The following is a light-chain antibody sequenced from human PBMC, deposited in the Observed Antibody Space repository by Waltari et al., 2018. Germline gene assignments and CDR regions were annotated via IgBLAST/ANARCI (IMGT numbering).Light chain of an antibody. CDR2: GAS. CDR1: QGVSRA. V-gene: IGKV3-20*01. Sequence: EIVLTQSPGTLSLSPGERATLSCRASQGVSRALAWYQQKPGQAPRLLIYGASNMATGIPDRFSGSGSGTDFSLTISSLEPEDFAVYYCQHYLRLPATFGQGTKVEIK. J-gene: IGKJ1*01. CDR3: QHYLRLPAT.